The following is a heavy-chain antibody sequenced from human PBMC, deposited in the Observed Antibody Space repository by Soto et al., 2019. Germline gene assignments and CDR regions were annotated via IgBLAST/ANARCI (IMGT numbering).Heavy chain of an antibody. CDR2: IYHSGST. D-gene: IGHD6-13*01. V-gene: IGHV4-4*02. CDR1: GGSISSSNW. CDR3: ARDRRIQGIAAAGTGYYYYYYGMDV. J-gene: IGHJ6*02. Sequence: SETLSLTCAVSGGSISSSNWWSWVRQPPGKGLEWIGEIYHSGSTNYNPSLKSRVTISVDESKNQFSLKLSSVTAADTAVYYCARDRRIQGIAAAGTGYYYYYYGMDVWGQGTTVTVSS.